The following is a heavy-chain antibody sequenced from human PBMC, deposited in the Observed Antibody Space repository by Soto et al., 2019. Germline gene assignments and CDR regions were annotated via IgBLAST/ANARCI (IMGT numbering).Heavy chain of an antibody. CDR1: GYTFTSYD. CDR3: ARRITIFGVEPGLDV. D-gene: IGHD3-3*01. Sequence: ASVKVSCKASGYTFTSYDINWVRQATGQGLEWMGWMNPNSGNTGYAQKLQGRVTMTRNTSISTAYMELSSLRSEDTAVYYCARRITIFGVEPGLDVWGQGTTVTVSS. V-gene: IGHV1-8*01. CDR2: MNPNSGNT. J-gene: IGHJ6*02.